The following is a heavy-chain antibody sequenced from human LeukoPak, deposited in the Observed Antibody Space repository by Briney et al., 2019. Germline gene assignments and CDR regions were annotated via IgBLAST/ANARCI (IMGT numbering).Heavy chain of an antibody. Sequence: PGGSLRLSCAASGFTFNTYSMAWVRQAPGKGLEWVSSISNGGSAIYYADSVKGRFTISRDNAKNSLYLQMNSLRAEDTAVYYCARDWWVWYSSTWGQGTLVTVSS. CDR3: ARDWWVWYSST. CDR2: ISNGGSAI. CDR1: GFTFNTYS. J-gene: IGHJ5*02. V-gene: IGHV3-21*01. D-gene: IGHD6-19*01.